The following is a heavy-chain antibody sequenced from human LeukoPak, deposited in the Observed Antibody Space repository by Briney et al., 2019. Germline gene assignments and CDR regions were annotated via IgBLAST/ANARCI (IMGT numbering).Heavy chain of an antibody. CDR2: IKQDGSKK. V-gene: IGHV3-7*01. CDR1: GFPFSSYW. CDR3: VRQFAS. Sequence: GGSLRLSCVASGFPFSSYWMTWVRQAPGKGLEWVANIKQDGSKKSYVDSVKGRFTISRDNAKNSLYLQMNSLRVEDTALYYCVRQFASWGQGTLVTVSS. J-gene: IGHJ4*02.